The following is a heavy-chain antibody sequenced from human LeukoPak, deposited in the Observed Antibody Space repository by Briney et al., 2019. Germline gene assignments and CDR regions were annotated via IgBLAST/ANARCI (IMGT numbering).Heavy chain of an antibody. CDR2: IYYSGST. V-gene: IGHV4-39*01. D-gene: IGHD4-17*01. CDR3: ARHLESFYYGEHVNWFDP. CDR1: GGSISSSSYY. J-gene: IGHJ5*02. Sequence: SETLSLTCTVSGGSISSSSYYWGWIRQPPGKGLEWIGSIYYSGSTYYNPSLKSRVTISVDTSKNQFSLKLSSVTAADTAVYYCARHLESFYYGEHVNWFDPWGQGTLVTVSS.